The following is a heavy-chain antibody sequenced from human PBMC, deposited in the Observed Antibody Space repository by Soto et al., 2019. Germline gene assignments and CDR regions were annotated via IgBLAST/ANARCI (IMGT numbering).Heavy chain of an antibody. V-gene: IGHV3-66*01. CDR2: IYSGGST. CDR3: ARDLSPYGNWFDP. CDR1: GFTVSSNY. Sequence: PGGSLRLSCAASGFTVSSNYMSWVRQAPGKGLEWVSVIYSGGSTYYADSVKGRFTISRDNSKNTLYLQMNSLRAEDTAVYYCARDLSPYGNWFDPWGQGTLVTVSS. D-gene: IGHD3-10*01. J-gene: IGHJ5*02.